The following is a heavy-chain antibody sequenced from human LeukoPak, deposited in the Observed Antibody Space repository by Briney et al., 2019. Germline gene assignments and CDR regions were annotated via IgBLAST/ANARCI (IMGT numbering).Heavy chain of an antibody. CDR3: ASSRSWYFQAGYNWFDP. Sequence: GASVKVSCKASGYTFTGYYMHWVRQAPGQGLEWMGWISGYNGNTNYAQKLQGRVTMTTDTSTSTAYMELSRLRSDDTAVYYCASSRSWYFQAGYNWFDPWGQGTLVTVSS. V-gene: IGHV1-18*04. CDR2: ISGYNGNT. CDR1: GYTFTGYY. J-gene: IGHJ5*02. D-gene: IGHD6-13*01.